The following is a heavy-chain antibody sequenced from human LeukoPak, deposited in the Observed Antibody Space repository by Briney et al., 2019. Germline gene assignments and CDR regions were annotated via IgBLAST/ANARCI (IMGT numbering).Heavy chain of an antibody. V-gene: IGHV7-4-1*02. Sequence: GASVKLSCKASVYTFTIYAMNWVRQAPAQGLEWMGWINTNTGNPTYAQGFTRRFLVHLYTSVSKAYLQLSRLKAEDTAVSFCASPHYDDSSGNNNDFCPWGKGILVTVSS. J-gene: IGHJ5*02. CDR2: INTNTGNP. CDR1: VYTFTIYA. CDR3: ASPHYDDSSGNNNDFCP. D-gene: IGHD3-22*01.